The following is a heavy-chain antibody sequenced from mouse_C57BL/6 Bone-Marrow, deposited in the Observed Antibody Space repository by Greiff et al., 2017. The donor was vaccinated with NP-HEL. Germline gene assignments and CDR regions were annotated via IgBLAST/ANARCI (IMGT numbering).Heavy chain of an antibody. D-gene: IGHD4-1*02. V-gene: IGHV1-69*01. J-gene: IGHJ2*01. CDR2: IDPSDSYT. Sequence: QVQLQQPGAELVMPGASVKLSCKASGYTFTSYWMHWVKQRPGQGLEWIGEIDPSDSYTNYNQKFKGKSTLTVDKSSSTAYMQLSSLTSEDSAVYYCARYRQLGYYFDYWGQGTTLTVSS. CDR3: ARYRQLGYYFDY. CDR1: GYTFTSYW.